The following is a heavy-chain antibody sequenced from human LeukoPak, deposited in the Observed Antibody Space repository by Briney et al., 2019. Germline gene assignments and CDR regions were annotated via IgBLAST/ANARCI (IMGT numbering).Heavy chain of an antibody. CDR3: AKHYCGGDCYPTDFDY. CDR2: ISGSGGST. D-gene: IGHD2-21*02. V-gene: IGHV3-23*01. J-gene: IGHJ4*02. Sequence: PGGSLRLSCAASGFTFSSYAMSWVRQAPGKGLEWVSAISGSGGSTHYADSVKGQFTISRDNSKNTLYLQMNSLRAEDTAVYYCAKHYCGGDCYPTDFDYWGQGTLVTVSS. CDR1: GFTFSSYA.